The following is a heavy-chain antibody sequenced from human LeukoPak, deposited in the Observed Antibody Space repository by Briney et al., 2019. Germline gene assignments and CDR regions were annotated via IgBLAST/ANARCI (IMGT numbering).Heavy chain of an antibody. D-gene: IGHD3-22*01. CDR1: GGPIYSYY. CDR3: ARLKFYDSTGYSPGHYMDV. J-gene: IGHJ6*03. V-gene: IGHV4-4*07. CDR2: LYPGVST. Sequence: SETLSLTCTVSGGPIYSYYWSWIRQTAGKGLEWIGRLYPGVSTNYNPSLKSRVTMSVDTSKNQFALKLSAVTAADTAVYYCARLKFYDSTGYSPGHYMDVWGKGTTATVSS.